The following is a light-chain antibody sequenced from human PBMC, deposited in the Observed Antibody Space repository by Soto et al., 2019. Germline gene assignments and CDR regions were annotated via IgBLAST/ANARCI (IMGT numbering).Light chain of an antibody. CDR1: QSVFHSSDNKKL. CDR2: WAS. V-gene: IGKV4-1*01. Sequence: DIVMTQSPDSLAVPLGERATINCKSSQSVFHSSDNKKLLAWFQQKTGQPPKLLIYWASTRESGVPDRFSASESGTDFTLTISSLQAEDVAVYYCQQYHTIPYTFGQGTKVEVK. J-gene: IGKJ2*01. CDR3: QQYHTIPYT.